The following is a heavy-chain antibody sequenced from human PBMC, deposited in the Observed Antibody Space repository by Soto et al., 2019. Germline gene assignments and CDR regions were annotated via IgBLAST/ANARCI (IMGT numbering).Heavy chain of an antibody. V-gene: IGHV2-5*02. CDR1: GFSLSTSGVG. CDR3: AHRTFELGSFDY. CDR2: IYWDDDK. Sequence: QITLKESGPTLVKPTQTLTLTCTFSGFSLSTSGVGVGWIRQPPGKALEWLALIYWDDDKRYSPSLKSRLTIDKAXSKNQVVLTMTNLDPVDTATYYCAHRTFELGSFDYWGQGTLVTVSS. D-gene: IGHD1-26*01. J-gene: IGHJ4*02.